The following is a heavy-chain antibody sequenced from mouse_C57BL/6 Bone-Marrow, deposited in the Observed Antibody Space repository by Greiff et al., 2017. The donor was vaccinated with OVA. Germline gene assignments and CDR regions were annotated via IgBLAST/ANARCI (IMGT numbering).Heavy chain of an antibody. D-gene: IGHD4-1*01. J-gene: IGHJ4*01. CDR1: GFTFSSYG. Sequence: EVQLVESGGDLVKPGGSLKLSCAASGFTFSSYGMSWVRQTPDKRLELVATISRGGRYTYYPDSVKGRFTISRDNAKNTLYLQMSSLKSEDTAMYYCSRHLNWVAMDYWGQGTSVTVSS. V-gene: IGHV5-6*01. CDR3: SRHLNWVAMDY. CDR2: ISRGGRYT.